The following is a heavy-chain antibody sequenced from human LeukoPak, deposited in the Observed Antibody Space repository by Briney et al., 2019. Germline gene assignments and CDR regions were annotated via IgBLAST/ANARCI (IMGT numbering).Heavy chain of an antibody. CDR1: GCSISSCSNY. Sequence: PSETLSLTCTVSGCSISSCSNYWGWIRQPPGKELEWIGSIYYSGSTYYNPSLESRVTISVDTSKNQFSLKLSSVTAADTAVYYCAREVLGQGFDCWGQGTLVTVSS. V-gene: IGHV4-39*07. CDR3: AREVLGQGFDC. CDR2: IYYSGST. J-gene: IGHJ4*02.